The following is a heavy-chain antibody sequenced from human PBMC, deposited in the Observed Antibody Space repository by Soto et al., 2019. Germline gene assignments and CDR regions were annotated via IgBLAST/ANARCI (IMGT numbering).Heavy chain of an antibody. D-gene: IGHD3-22*01. CDR1: GGTFSSYA. CDR2: IIPMFGTP. J-gene: IGHJ2*01. V-gene: IGHV1-69*06. Sequence: QAHLVQSGAEVRKPGSSVKVSCKVSGGTFSSYAISWVRQAPGQGLEWMGGIIPMFGTPNYAQKFQDRVTITAAKSTNTAYTGLHSLSSEDTAVYYRPRAAGCHYDSSGFQYWYFDLWGRGTLVTVSS. CDR3: PRAAGCHYDSSGFQYWYFDL.